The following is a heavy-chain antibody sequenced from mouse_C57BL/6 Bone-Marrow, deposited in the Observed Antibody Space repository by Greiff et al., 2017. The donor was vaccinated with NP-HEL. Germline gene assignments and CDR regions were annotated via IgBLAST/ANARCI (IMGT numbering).Heavy chain of an antibody. Sequence: VQLQESGAELVRPGASVKLSCTASGSNFKDDYMHWVTQRPEQGLEWIGWIELENGYTEYASKFQGKATITADTSSNTAYLQLSSLTSEDTAVYYCTTLFHYGTSFAYWGQGTLVTVSA. CDR2: IELENGYT. J-gene: IGHJ3*01. CDR3: TTLFHYGTSFAY. CDR1: GSNFKDDY. V-gene: IGHV14-4*01. D-gene: IGHD1-1*01.